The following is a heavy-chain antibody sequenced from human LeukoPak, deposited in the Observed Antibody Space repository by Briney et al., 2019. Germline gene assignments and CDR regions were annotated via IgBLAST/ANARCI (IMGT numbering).Heavy chain of an antibody. D-gene: IGHD2-8*01. J-gene: IGHJ5*02. V-gene: IGHV1-3*01. CDR1: GFTFTNYP. CDR2: IHAGNGDT. CDR3: AREITVSLGNNWFDP. Sequence: ASVKVSCKTSGFTFTNYPMHWVRQAPGQSLEWMGWIHAGNGDTKSSQKFQGRVTITRDTSTTTTYMELSSLRSEDTAVYYCAREITVSLGNNWFDPWGQGNLVTVSS.